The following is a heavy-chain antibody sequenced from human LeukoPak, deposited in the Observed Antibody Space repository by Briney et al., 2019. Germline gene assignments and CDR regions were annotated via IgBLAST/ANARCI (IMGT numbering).Heavy chain of an antibody. CDR2: INPDSGGT. Sequence: ASVKVSCKASEYTFTDYHMHWLRQAPGQGLEGMGWINPDSGGTNYAQKFQGRVTMARDTSIRTAYMELSGVRSDDTAVYDCARRYSDSSAGFDYWGQGTLVTVSS. CDR1: EYTFTDYH. J-gene: IGHJ4*02. V-gene: IGHV1-2*02. CDR3: ARRYSDSSAGFDY. D-gene: IGHD6-6*01.